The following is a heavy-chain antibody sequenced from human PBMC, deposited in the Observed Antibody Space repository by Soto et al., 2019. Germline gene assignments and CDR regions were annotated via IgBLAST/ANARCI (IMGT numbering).Heavy chain of an antibody. Sequence: QVQLVQSGAEVKKPGSSVKLSCKASGDSFNTFAVTWVRQAPGQGLEWMGGIIPNFDTPNYAQKFQGRVTIIADKSTSTPYMELSSLRSEDTAVYYCARPYYDSSGYYLWYFDYWGQGTLFTVSS. D-gene: IGHD3-22*01. V-gene: IGHV1-69*06. CDR2: IIPNFDTP. J-gene: IGHJ4*02. CDR1: GDSFNTFA. CDR3: ARPYYDSSGYYLWYFDY.